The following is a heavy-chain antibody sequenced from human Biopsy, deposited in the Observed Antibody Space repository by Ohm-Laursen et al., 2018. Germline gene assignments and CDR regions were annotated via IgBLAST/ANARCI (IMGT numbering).Heavy chain of an antibody. Sequence: ASVKVSCKASGYTFTSYDITWVRQASGQGPEWIGWLNPVSGNSNFGQKFRGRVTVTSDTSISTAYMELRSLRSDDTAVYFCARSLSAIRVYAFDIGGQGTMVTVSS. D-gene: IGHD6-13*01. J-gene: IGHJ3*02. CDR1: GYTFTSYD. CDR2: LNPVSGNS. CDR3: ARSLSAIRVYAFDI. V-gene: IGHV1-8*01.